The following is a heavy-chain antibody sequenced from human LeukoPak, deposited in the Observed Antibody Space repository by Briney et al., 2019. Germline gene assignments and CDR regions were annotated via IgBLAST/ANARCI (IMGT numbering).Heavy chain of an antibody. J-gene: IGHJ5*02. CDR2: IIPIFGTA. CDR1: GGTFSSYA. D-gene: IGHD1-26*01. CDR3: ARGVLVGATIGPWFDP. V-gene: IGHV1-69*05. Sequence: ASVKVSCKASGGTFSSYAISWVRQAPGQGLEWMGGIIPIFGTANYAQKFQGRVTITTDESTITAYMELSSLRSEDTAVYYCARGVLVGATIGPWFDPWGQGTLVTVSS.